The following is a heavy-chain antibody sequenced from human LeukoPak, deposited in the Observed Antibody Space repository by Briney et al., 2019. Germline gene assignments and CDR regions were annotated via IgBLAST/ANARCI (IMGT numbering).Heavy chain of an antibody. Sequence: PGVSLRLSCAASGFTFRSFDMRGARHAPGKGLEWVSDISGSGGSTHYADSVRRRFTIYRDNSKNTLYLQMNSLRAEDRAVYYCAKAISEAAGSMDVWGEGTTVAVS. CDR3: AKAISEAAGSMDV. J-gene: IGHJ6*02. CDR2: ISGSGGST. V-gene: IGHV3-23*01. CDR1: GFTFRSFD. D-gene: IGHD6-13*01.